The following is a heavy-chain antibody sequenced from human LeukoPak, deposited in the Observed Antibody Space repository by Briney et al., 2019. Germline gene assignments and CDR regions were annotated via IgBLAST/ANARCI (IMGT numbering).Heavy chain of an antibody. Sequence: GGSLRLYCAASGFIFSSYDMHWVHQATGKGLEWVSVIGTAGDTYYPGSVKGRFTVSRENAKNSLYLQMNSLRAGDTAVYYCARAFYGSGSYYNVDYYYYMDVWGKGTTVTVSS. CDR3: ARAFYGSGSYYNVDYYYYMDV. D-gene: IGHD3-10*01. CDR1: GFIFSSYD. V-gene: IGHV3-13*01. J-gene: IGHJ6*03. CDR2: IGTAGDT.